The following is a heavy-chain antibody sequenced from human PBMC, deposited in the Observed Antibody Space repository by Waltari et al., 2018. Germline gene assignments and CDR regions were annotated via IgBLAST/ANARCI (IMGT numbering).Heavy chain of an antibody. CDR3: ARGDDILTGDYKGLDY. V-gene: IGHV1-18*01. CDR1: GYTFTSYG. D-gene: IGHD3-9*01. Sequence: QVQLVQSGAEVKKPGASVKVSYKASGYTFTSYGISWVRQAPGQGLEWMGWISGYNGDTNFAQNLQGRVTMTTDTSTRTAYMELKSLRSDDTAVYYCARGDDILTGDYKGLDYWGQGTLVTVSS. J-gene: IGHJ4*02. CDR2: ISGYNGDT.